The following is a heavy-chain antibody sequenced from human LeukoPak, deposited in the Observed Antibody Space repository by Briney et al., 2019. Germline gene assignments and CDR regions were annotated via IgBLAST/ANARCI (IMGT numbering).Heavy chain of an antibody. J-gene: IGHJ4*02. CDR2: ISGSGETT. D-gene: IGHD5-12*01. Sequence: PGGSLRLSCAASGFTFSNSAMSWVRQAPGMGLQWVSVISGSGETTYYADSVKGRFTISRDNSKNTLYLQMNSLRAEDTAVYYCARAVVATPDTFFDYWGQGTLVTVSS. CDR1: GFTFSNSA. CDR3: ARAVVATPDTFFDY. V-gene: IGHV3-23*01.